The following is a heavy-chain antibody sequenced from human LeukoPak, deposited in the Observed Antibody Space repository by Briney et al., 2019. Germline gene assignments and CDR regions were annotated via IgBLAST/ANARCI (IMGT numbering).Heavy chain of an antibody. Sequence: GGSLRLSCAASGFTFDDYGMSWVRHAPGKGLEWVSAISGSGGSTYYADSVKGRFTISRDNSKNTLYLQMNSLRAEDTAVYYCAKVVAAAGLRWFDPWGQGTLVTVSS. CDR2: ISGSGGST. CDR1: GFTFDDYG. V-gene: IGHV3-23*01. J-gene: IGHJ5*02. CDR3: AKVVAAAGLRWFDP. D-gene: IGHD6-13*01.